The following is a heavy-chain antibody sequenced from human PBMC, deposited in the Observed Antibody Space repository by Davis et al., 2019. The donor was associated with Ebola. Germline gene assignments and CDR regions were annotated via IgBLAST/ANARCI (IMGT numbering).Heavy chain of an antibody. J-gene: IGHJ6*02. Sequence: MPGGSLRLSCAASGLIFNNYWMSWIRQAPGKGLEWIGYIYYSGSTNYNPSLKSRVTISVDTSKNQFSLKLSSVTAADTAVYYCARDLDYANYAGRDYYYGMDVWGQGTTVTVSS. CDR1: GLIFNNYW. CDR2: IYYSGST. D-gene: IGHD3-10*01. V-gene: IGHV4-59*01. CDR3: ARDLDYANYAGRDYYYGMDV.